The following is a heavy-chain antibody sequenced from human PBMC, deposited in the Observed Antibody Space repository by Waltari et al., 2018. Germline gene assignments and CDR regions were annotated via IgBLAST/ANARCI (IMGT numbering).Heavy chain of an antibody. Sequence: VQVLESGGGLVQPGGSLRLSCAASGFTFSSYAMTWVRQAPGKGLEWVSAIPGEGGSTYYADSVKGRFTISRDNSKNTVYLQMNSLRAEDTAIYYCAKDRQGVWDYWGQGTLVTVSS. D-gene: IGHD2-8*01. J-gene: IGHJ4*02. CDR1: GFTFSSYA. CDR2: IPGEGGST. V-gene: IGHV3-23*01. CDR3: AKDRQGVWDY.